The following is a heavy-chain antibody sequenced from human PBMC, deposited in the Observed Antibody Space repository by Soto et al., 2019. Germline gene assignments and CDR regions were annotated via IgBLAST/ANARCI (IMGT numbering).Heavy chain of an antibody. Sequence: GESLKISCKGSGYSFTSYWIGWVRQMPGKGLEWMGIIYPGDSDTRYSPSFQGQVTISADKSISTAYLQWNSLKASDTAMYYCARQPYHDSSGYQSAYGMDVWGQGATVTVSS. D-gene: IGHD3-22*01. CDR3: ARQPYHDSSGYQSAYGMDV. CDR1: GYSFTSYW. V-gene: IGHV5-51*01. CDR2: IYPGDSDT. J-gene: IGHJ6*02.